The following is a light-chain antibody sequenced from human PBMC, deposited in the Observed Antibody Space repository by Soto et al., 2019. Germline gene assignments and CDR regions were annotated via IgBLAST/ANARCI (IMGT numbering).Light chain of an antibody. J-gene: IGKJ2*01. V-gene: IGKV1-5*01. CDR3: QEYNSYWYT. CDR1: QSISSW. Sequence: DIQMTPSPSTLSASVGDRVTITCRASQSISSWLAWYQQKPGKAPKLLIYDASSLESGVPSRFSGSGSGTAFTLTISSLQPDDFATYYCQEYNSYWYTFGQGTKLEIK. CDR2: DAS.